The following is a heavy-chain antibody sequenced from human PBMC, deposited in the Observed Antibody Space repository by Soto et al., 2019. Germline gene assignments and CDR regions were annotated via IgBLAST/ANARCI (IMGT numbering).Heavy chain of an antibody. CDR2: TYYRSKWYN. CDR3: AREIIVDDAFDI. Sequence: QSQTLSLTCAISGDSVSSNSAAWNWIRQSPSRGLEWLGSTYYRSKWYNDYAVSVKSRITINPDTSKNQFSLQLNSVTPEVTAVYYCAREIIVDDAFDIWGQGTMVTVSS. D-gene: IGHD3-22*01. CDR1: GDSVSSNSAA. J-gene: IGHJ3*02. V-gene: IGHV6-1*01.